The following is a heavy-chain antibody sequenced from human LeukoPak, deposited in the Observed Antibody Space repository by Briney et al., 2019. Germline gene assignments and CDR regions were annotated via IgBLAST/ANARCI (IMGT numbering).Heavy chain of an antibody. Sequence: ASVTVSCKASGYTFTSYDINWVRQATGQGLEWMGWMNPNSGNTGYAQKFQGRVTITRNTSISTAYMELSSLRSEDTAVYYCAKDPNFYYCMDVWGKGTTVTISS. J-gene: IGHJ6*03. V-gene: IGHV1-8*03. CDR1: GYTFTSYD. CDR2: MNPNSGNT. CDR3: AKDPNFYYCMDV.